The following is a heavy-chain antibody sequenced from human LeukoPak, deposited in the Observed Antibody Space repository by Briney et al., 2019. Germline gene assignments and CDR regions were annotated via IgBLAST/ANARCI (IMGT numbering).Heavy chain of an antibody. CDR3: AKADIVVVVAATCFDY. J-gene: IGHJ4*02. CDR1: GFIFNNYA. D-gene: IGHD2-15*01. CDR2: ISGSCGST. Sequence: GGSLRLSCAVSGFIFNNYAISWVRQAPGKGLEWVSGISGSCGSTHYADSVKGRFAISRDNSKNTLYLQMNSLRTEDTAIYYCAKADIVVVVAATCFDYWGQGNLVTVSS. V-gene: IGHV3-23*01.